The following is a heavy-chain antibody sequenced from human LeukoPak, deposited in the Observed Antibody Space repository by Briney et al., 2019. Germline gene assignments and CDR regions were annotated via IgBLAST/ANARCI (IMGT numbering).Heavy chain of an antibody. CDR1: GFSFSSYA. J-gene: IGHJ3*02. Sequence: GGSLRLSCAASGFSFSSYALNWVRQAPGKGLEWVGRIKSKIDGGATDYAAPVKGRFTISRDDSKNTLYLQMNSLKTEDTALYYCTTGGNVMVAGTRAFDIWGQGTMVTVSA. CDR3: TTGGNVMVAGTRAFDI. D-gene: IGHD1-7*01. V-gene: IGHV3-15*07. CDR2: IKSKIDGGAT.